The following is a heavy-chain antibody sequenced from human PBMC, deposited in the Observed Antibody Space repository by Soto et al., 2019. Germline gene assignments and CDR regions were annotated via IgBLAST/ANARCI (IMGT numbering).Heavy chain of an antibody. Sequence: QVQLVQSGAEVKKPGSSVKVSCKASGGTFSSYAISWVRQAPGQGLEWMGGIIPIFGTANYAQKFQGRVTITADESTSTAYMELSSLRSEDTAVYYCARDRQERYYYDSSGYYYNFDYWGQGTLVTVSS. J-gene: IGHJ4*02. V-gene: IGHV1-69*01. D-gene: IGHD3-22*01. CDR1: GGTFSSYA. CDR3: ARDRQERYYYDSSGYYYNFDY. CDR2: IIPIFGTA.